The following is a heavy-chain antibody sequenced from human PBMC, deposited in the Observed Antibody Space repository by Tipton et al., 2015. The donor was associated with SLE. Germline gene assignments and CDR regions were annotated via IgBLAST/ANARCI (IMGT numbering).Heavy chain of an antibody. J-gene: IGHJ5*02. CDR1: GFTFSSYS. CDR3: ARDLVGATTGTFDN. D-gene: IGHD1-26*01. Sequence: SLRLSCAASGFTFSSYSMNWVRQAPGKGLEWVSSISSSSSYIYYADSVKGRFTISRDNAKNSLYLQMNSLRAEDTAVYYCARDLVGATTGTFDNWGQGTLVTVSS. CDR2: ISSSSSYI. V-gene: IGHV3-21*01.